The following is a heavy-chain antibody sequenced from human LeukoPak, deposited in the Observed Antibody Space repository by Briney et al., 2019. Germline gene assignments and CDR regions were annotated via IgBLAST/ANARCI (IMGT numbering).Heavy chain of an antibody. CDR1: GGSISSGGYY. D-gene: IGHD2-2*02. CDR3: ARFCSSTSCYTRGSDP. CDR2: IYYSGST. V-gene: IGHV4-31*03. Sequence: PSETLSLTCTVSGGSISSGGYYWSWTRQHPGKGLEWIGYIYYSGSTYYNPSLKSRVTISVDTSKNQFSLKLSSVTAADTAVYYCARFCSSTSCYTRGSDPWGQGTLVTVSS. J-gene: IGHJ5*02.